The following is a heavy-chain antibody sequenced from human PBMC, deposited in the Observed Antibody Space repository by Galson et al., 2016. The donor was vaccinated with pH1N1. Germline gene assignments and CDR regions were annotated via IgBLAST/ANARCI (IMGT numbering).Heavy chain of an antibody. CDR3: ARDGGNSRIGGGFDY. CDR2: FYGSGHI. Sequence: TLSLTCSVSGGSMSGYYWNWIRQAAGKTPEWIGRFYGSGHINYNPWLRSRVTMSVDTSKNQFSLRLTSVTADDTAVYFCARDGGNSRIGGGFDYWGQGTRVTVSS. V-gene: IGHV4-4*07. J-gene: IGHJ4*02. D-gene: IGHD1/OR15-1a*01. CDR1: GGSMSGYY.